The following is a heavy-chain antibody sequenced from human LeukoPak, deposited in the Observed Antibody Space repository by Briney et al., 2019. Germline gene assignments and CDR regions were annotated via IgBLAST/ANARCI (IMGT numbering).Heavy chain of an antibody. J-gene: IGHJ4*02. CDR2: ISAYNGNT. V-gene: IGHV1-18*01. CDR3: ARTSSYYDSSGNYFDY. Sequence: ASVKVSCKASGYTFTSYGISWVRQAPGQGLEWMGWISAYNGNTNYAQKLQGRVTITADESTSTAYMELSSLRSEDTAVYYCARTSSYYDSSGNYFDYWGQGTLVTVSS. D-gene: IGHD3-22*01. CDR1: GYTFTSYG.